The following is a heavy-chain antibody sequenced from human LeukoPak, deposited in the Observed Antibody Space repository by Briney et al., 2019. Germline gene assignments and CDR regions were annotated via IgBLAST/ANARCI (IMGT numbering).Heavy chain of an antibody. D-gene: IGHD6-6*01. Sequence: GVSLRLSCAASGFTFSNYRMHWVRHAPGKGLVWVSRISGDGTTISYADSVKGRFTISRDNAKNTLYLQMNSLRAEDTAVYYCARDTDGLGYWGQGALVTVSS. CDR2: ISGDGTTI. CDR1: GFTFSNYR. V-gene: IGHV3-74*01. CDR3: ARDTDGLGY. J-gene: IGHJ4*02.